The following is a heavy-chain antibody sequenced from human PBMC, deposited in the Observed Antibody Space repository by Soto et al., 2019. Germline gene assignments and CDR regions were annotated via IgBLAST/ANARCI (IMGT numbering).Heavy chain of an antibody. V-gene: IGHV4-39*05. Sequence: SETPSLSWKLSGASVTSTTYFWAWVRQPPGKVLEWVGSIYYSGKIHYNPSLKSRTTISVDRSRNQFSLQVSSVTAADTAVYYCAKNLPRTGRFDYWGQGTVVTVSS. CDR2: IYYSGKI. CDR3: AKNLPRTGRFDY. CDR1: GASVTSTTYF. J-gene: IGHJ4*02.